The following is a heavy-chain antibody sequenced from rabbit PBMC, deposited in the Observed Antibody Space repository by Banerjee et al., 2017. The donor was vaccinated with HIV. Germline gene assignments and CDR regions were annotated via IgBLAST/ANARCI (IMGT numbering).Heavy chain of an antibody. CDR1: GFSFSSSDY. D-gene: IGHD4-2*01. J-gene: IGHJ4*01. V-gene: IGHV1S45*01. CDR2: IYTGSSGST. CDR3: ARGSAGNL. Sequence: QEQLVESGGGLVKPGASLTLTCTASGFSFSSSDYMCWVRQAPGKGLEWIACIYTGSSGSTYYASWAKGRFTISKTSSTTVTLQMTSLTAADTATYFCARGSAGNLWGQGTLVTVS.